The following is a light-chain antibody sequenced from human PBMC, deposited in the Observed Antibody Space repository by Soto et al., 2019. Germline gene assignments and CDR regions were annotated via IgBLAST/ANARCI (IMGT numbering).Light chain of an antibody. V-gene: IGLV2-11*01. J-gene: IGLJ2*01. CDR1: SSDVGGYNY. CDR3: CSYAGSVV. Sequence: QSALTQPRSVSGSPGQSVSISCTGTSSDVGGYNYVSWYQQHPGKAPKLMLHDVSKRPSGVPDRFSGSKSGNTASLTISGLQAEDEADYYCCSYAGSVVFGGGTKLTVL. CDR2: DVS.